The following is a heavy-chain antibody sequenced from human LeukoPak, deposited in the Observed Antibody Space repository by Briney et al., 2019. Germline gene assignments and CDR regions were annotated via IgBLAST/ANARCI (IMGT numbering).Heavy chain of an antibody. D-gene: IGHD3-22*01. Sequence: SETLSLTCTVSGGSISSYYWSWLRQPAGKGLEWLGRIYTSGSTNYNPSLKSRVTMSVDTSKNQFSLKLSSVTAADTAVYYCARSYYDSSGYYGYFDLWGRGTLVTASS. J-gene: IGHJ2*01. CDR3: ARSYYDSSGYYGYFDL. CDR1: GGSISSYY. CDR2: IYTSGST. V-gene: IGHV4-4*07.